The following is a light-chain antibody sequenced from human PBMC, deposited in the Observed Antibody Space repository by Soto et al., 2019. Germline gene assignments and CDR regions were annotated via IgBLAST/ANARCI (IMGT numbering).Light chain of an antibody. V-gene: IGLV2-23*03. J-gene: IGLJ1*01. Sequence: QSVLTQRASVTGSTGGTITFFCTGTSSDVGIYNLVASYQHHLHKPPNLIIYEGSNEPSRVSNRISGSKSGNPASLTISGLQAEDQVDSYYGSSAGSSSFLFATESKVTAL. CDR1: SSDVGIYNL. CDR2: EGS. CDR3: GSSAGSSSFL.